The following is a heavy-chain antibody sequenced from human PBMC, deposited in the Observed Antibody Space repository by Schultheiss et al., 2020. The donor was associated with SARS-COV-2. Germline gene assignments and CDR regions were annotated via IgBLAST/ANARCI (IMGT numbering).Heavy chain of an antibody. Sequence: GESLKISCAASGFTFSSYAMHWVRQAPGKGLEWVAVISYDGSNKYYADSVKGRFTISRDNAKNSLYLQMNSLRAEDTAVYYCARETQDYDILTGYDYYYYYGMDVWGQGTTVTVSS. CDR1: GFTFSSYA. D-gene: IGHD3-9*01. J-gene: IGHJ6*02. CDR2: ISYDGSNK. CDR3: ARETQDYDILTGYDYYYYYGMDV. V-gene: IGHV3-30-3*01.